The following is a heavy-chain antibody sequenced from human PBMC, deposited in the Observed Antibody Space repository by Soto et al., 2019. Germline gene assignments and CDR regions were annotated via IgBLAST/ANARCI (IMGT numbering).Heavy chain of an antibody. CDR2: ISGSGGST. CDR1: GFTFSSYA. J-gene: IGHJ4*02. CDR3: AKVHPQYYYDSSGRNDY. Sequence: PGGSLRLSCAASGFTFSSYAMSWVRQAPGKGLEWVSAISGSGGSTYYADSVKGRFTISRDNSKNTLYLQMNSLRAEDTAVYYCAKVHPQYYYDSSGRNDYWGQGTLVTVSS. D-gene: IGHD3-22*01. V-gene: IGHV3-23*01.